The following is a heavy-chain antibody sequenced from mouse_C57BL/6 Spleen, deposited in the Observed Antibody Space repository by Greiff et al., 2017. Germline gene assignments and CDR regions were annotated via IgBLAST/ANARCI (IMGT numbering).Heavy chain of an antibody. V-gene: IGHV1-53*01. D-gene: IGHD3-3*01. J-gene: IGHJ3*01. CDR2: INPSNGGT. CDR1: GYTFTSYW. CDR3: ERERDLRAWFAY. Sequence: QVHVKQPGTELVKPGASVKLSCKASGYTFTSYWMHWVKQRPGQGLEWIGNINPSNGGTNYNEKFKSKATLTVDKSSSTAYMQLSSLTSEDSAVYYCERERDLRAWFAYWGQGTLVTVSA.